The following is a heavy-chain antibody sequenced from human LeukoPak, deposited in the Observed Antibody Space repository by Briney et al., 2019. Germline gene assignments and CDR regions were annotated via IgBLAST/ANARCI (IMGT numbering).Heavy chain of an antibody. CDR1: GFTFSNYA. Sequence: GSLRLSCAASGFTFSNYAMNWVRQAPGKGLEWVSAVSGTGSSTYYADSVKGRFTISRDNSKNMLYLQMNSLRAEDTAVYYCAKVEWKPFNFDYWGQGTLVTVSS. V-gene: IGHV3-23*01. J-gene: IGHJ4*02. CDR2: VSGTGSST. D-gene: IGHD1-1*01. CDR3: AKVEWKPFNFDY.